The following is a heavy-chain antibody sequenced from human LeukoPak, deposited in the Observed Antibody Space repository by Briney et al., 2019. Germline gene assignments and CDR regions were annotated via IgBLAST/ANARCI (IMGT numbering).Heavy chain of an antibody. J-gene: IGHJ4*02. V-gene: IGHV2-70*01. CDR2: IDWDDDK. D-gene: IGHD6-13*01. CDR1: GFSLSTSGMC. Sequence: SGPALVKPTPTLTLTCTFSGFSLSTSGMCVSWIRQPPVKALEWPALIDWDDDKYYSTSLKTRLTISKDTSKNQVVLTMTNMDPVDTATYYCARVPYSSSWYSFDYWGQGTLVTVSS. CDR3: ARVPYSSSWYSFDY.